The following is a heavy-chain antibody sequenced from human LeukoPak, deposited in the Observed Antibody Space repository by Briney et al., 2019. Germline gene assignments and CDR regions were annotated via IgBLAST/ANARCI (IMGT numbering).Heavy chain of an antibody. CDR2: IIPIFGTA. CDR3: SRERSSGRTDY. J-gene: IGHJ4*02. D-gene: IGHD6-19*01. Sequence: SLKVSCKASGGTFSSYAISWVRQAPGQGLEWMGGIIPIFGTANYAQKFQGRVTITADESTSTAYMELSTLRFEDTAVYYCSRERSSGRTDYWVQASLVSVSS. V-gene: IGHV1-69*13. CDR1: GGTFSSYA.